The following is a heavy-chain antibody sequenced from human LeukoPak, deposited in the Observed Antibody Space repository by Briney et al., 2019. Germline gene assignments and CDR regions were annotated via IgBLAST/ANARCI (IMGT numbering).Heavy chain of an antibody. CDR2: IYYSGST. V-gene: IGHV4-39*01. CDR3: ARLVSGSGWYLALYFFDY. D-gene: IGHD6-19*01. Sequence: PSETLSLTCTVSGGSISSSRYFWGWIRQRPDKGLEWIGCIYYSGSTYYNPSLKSRVTISVDTSKNQFSLKLSSVTAADTAVYYCARLVSGSGWYLALYFFDYWGQGTLVTVSS. J-gene: IGHJ4*02. CDR1: GGSISSSRYF.